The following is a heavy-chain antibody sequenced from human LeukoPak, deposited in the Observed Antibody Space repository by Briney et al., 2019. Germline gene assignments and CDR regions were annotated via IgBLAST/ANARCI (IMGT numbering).Heavy chain of an antibody. Sequence: SETLSLTCAVYGGSFSGYYWSWIRQPPGKGLEWIGEINHSGSTNYNPSLKSRVTISVDTSKNQFSLKLSSVTAADTAVYYCARRYYYDSSGYPVLDYYYYGMDVWGQGTTVTVSS. CDR2: INHSGST. V-gene: IGHV4-34*01. CDR1: GGSFSGYY. CDR3: ARRYYYDSSGYPVLDYYYYGMDV. D-gene: IGHD3-22*01. J-gene: IGHJ6*02.